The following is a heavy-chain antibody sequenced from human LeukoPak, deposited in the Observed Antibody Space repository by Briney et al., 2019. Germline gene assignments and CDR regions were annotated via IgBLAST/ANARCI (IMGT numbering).Heavy chain of an antibody. J-gene: IGHJ4*02. CDR2: INPNSGGT. CDR1: GNTFIGYY. V-gene: IGHV1-2*02. CDR3: ATISIAVAGIPPRDPSFDY. D-gene: IGHD6-19*01. Sequence: ASLKDACKASGNTFIGYYMHWVPQAPGQGLECLIWINPNSGGTNYGQKFQGRVTMTRDTSISTAYMELRRLRSDDTAVYYCATISIAVAGIPPRDPSFDYWGQGTLVTVSS.